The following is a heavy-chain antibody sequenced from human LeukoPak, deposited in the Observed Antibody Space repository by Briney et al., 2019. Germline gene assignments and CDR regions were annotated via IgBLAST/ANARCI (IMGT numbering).Heavy chain of an antibody. V-gene: IGHV3-9*01. CDR3: ARYKQQRSLYFYYYYMDV. CDR1: GFTFNNYA. J-gene: IGHJ6*03. CDR2: ISWDRGTT. Sequence: PGGSLRLSCEASGFTFNNYAMHWVRQAPGKGLEWVSGISWDRGTTGYGDSVKGRFTISRDNAKNTLYLQMNSLRAEDTAVYYCARYKQQRSLYFYYYYMDVWGKGTTVTVSS. D-gene: IGHD6-13*01.